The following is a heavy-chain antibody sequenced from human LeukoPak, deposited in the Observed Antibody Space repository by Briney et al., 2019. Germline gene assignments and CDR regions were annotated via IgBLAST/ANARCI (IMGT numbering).Heavy chain of an antibody. D-gene: IGHD3-22*01. J-gene: IGHJ3*01. Sequence: PRGSLRLSCAASGLTFSSFAMTWVRQAPGKGLEWVSGISGSGSTTYYADSVKGRLTISRDNSKNTLYLQMNSLRVEDTAIYYCAKGGRWDYYDSSHWGQGTMVTVSS. CDR1: GLTFSSFA. CDR2: ISGSGSTT. V-gene: IGHV3-23*01. CDR3: AKGGRWDYYDSSH.